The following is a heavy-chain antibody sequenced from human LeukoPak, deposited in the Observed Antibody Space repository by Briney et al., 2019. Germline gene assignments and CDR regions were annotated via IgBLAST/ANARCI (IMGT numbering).Heavy chain of an antibody. V-gene: IGHV1-2*02. CDR3: ARRVGVVVPAAMDWFDP. CDR1: GYTFTGYY. J-gene: IGHJ5*02. CDR2: INPNSGGT. D-gene: IGHD2-2*01. Sequence: ASVKVSCKASGYTFTGYYMHWVRQAPGQGLEWMGWINPNSGGTNYAQKFQGRVTMTRDTSISTAYMELSRLSSDGTAVYYCARRVGVVVPAAMDWFDPWGQGTLVTVSS.